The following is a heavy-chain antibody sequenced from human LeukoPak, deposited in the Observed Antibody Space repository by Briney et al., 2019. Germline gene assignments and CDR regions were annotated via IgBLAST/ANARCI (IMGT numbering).Heavy chain of an antibody. CDR3: ARYTTGDFDY. CDR1: GYSFTSYW. Sequence: GESLRISCKGSGYSFTSYWISWVRQMPGKGLEWMGRIDPSDSYTNYSPSFQGLVTISADKSISTAYLQWSSLKASDAAMYYCARYTTGDFDYWGQGTLVTVSS. V-gene: IGHV5-10-1*01. D-gene: IGHD1-1*01. CDR2: IDPSDSYT. J-gene: IGHJ4*02.